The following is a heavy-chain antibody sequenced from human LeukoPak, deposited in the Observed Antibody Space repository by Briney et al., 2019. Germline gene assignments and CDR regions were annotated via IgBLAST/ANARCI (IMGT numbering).Heavy chain of an antibody. V-gene: IGHV3-23*01. CDR3: ARDRKWFGEFDYYFDY. Sequence: GGTLRLSCAASGFTFSSYGMSWVRQAPGKGLEWVSAISGSGGSTYYADSVKGRFTISRDNAKNTLYLQMNSLRAEDTAVYYCARDRKWFGEFDYYFDYWGQGTLVTVSS. CDR2: ISGSGGST. D-gene: IGHD3-10*01. CDR1: GFTFSSYG. J-gene: IGHJ4*02.